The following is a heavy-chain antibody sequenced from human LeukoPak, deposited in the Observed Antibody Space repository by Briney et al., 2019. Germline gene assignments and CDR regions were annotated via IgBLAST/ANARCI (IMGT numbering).Heavy chain of an antibody. Sequence: GGSVRLFCAASGFTDSSNYMRGVRQAPGRGVEGVSVIYSGGSTYFADSVRGRFTISRDNPKNTLYLQMNSLRAEDTAVYYCARTSRRQEGPDYDSSGYYYVDIDYWGQGTLVTVSS. V-gene: IGHV3-66*01. CDR1: GFTDSSNY. CDR2: IYSGGST. CDR3: ARTSRRQEGPDYDSSGYYYVDIDY. D-gene: IGHD3-22*01. J-gene: IGHJ4*02.